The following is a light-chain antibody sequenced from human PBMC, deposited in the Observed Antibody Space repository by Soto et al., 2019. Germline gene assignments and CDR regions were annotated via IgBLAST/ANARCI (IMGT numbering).Light chain of an antibody. CDR3: QQRSDWPLLT. Sequence: EVVLTQSPATLSLSPGDRATLSCRASQSVSRQLAWYQQKPGQAPRLLIYGASSRATGIPARFSGSGSGTDFTLTISSLEPEDCAVYYCQQRSDWPLLTFGGGTKVEI. J-gene: IGKJ4*01. CDR1: QSVSRQ. V-gene: IGKV3-11*01. CDR2: GAS.